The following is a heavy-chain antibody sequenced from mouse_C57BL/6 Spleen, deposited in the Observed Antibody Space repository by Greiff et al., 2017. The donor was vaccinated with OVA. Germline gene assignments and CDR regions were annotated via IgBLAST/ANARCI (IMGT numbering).Heavy chain of an antibody. J-gene: IGHJ1*03. CDR3: TRGDYGSSHWYFDV. CDR1: GFTFSSYA. Sequence: EVQLVESGAGLVKPGGSLKLSCAASGFTFSSYAMSWVRQTPEKRLEWVAYISSGGDYIYYADTVKGRFTISRDNARNTLYLQMSSLKSEDTAMYYCTRGDYGSSHWYFDVWGTGTTVTVSS. D-gene: IGHD1-1*01. CDR2: ISSGGDYI. V-gene: IGHV5-9-1*02.